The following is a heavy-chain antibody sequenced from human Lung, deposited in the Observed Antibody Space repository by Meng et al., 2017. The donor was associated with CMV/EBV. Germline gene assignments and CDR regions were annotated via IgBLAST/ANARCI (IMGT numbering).Heavy chain of an antibody. V-gene: IGHV1-2*02. CDR2: INPNSGGT. CDR3: ARGLRYFDY. CDR1: GYTFTAHY. Sequence: KVSCKASGYTFTAHYIYWVRQAPGQGLEWMGWINPNSGGTKYAQKFQGRVTMTRDTSISAAYMELSRLRSDDTAVFYCARGLRYFDYWGQGTLVTVSS. J-gene: IGHJ4*02.